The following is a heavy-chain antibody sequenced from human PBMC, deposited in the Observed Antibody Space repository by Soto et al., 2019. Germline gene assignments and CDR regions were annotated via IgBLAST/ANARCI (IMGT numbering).Heavy chain of an antibody. CDR3: ARGGPPWLVEGGNAFDI. CDR1: GDSVSRNIAA. J-gene: IGHJ3*02. Sequence: SQTLSLTCAISGDSVSRNIAAWNWIRQSPSRGLEWLGRTYYRSKWYNDYAVSVKSRITINPDTSKNQFSLQLNSVTPEDTAVYYCARGGPPWLVEGGNAFDIWGQGTMVTVSS. D-gene: IGHD6-19*01. V-gene: IGHV6-1*01. CDR2: TYYRSKWYN.